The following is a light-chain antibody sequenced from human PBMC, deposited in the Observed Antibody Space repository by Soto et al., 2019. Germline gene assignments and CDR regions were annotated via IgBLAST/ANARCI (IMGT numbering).Light chain of an antibody. CDR3: QQYTGPPTT. J-gene: IGKJ5*01. CDR2: GAS. CDR1: QTVSSNY. V-gene: IGKV3-20*01. Sequence: EIILTQSPDTLSLSPGERATLSWRASQTVSSNYLAWCQQRPGQAPRLIIYGASTRAAGIPDRFSGSGSGTEFTLTITRLEPEDSAVYFCQQYTGPPTTFGQGTRLEIK.